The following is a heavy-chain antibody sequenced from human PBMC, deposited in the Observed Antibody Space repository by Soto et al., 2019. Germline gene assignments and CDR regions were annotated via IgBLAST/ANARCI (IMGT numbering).Heavy chain of an antibody. J-gene: IGHJ6*02. Sequence: SETLSLTCTVSGGSVSSSSYYWGWIRQPPGKGLEWIGSIYYSGSTYYNPSLKSRVTISVDTSKNQFSLKLSSVTAADTAVYYCARPLWFGESAYYYYGMDVWGQGTTVTVSS. CDR3: ARPLWFGESAYYYYGMDV. CDR1: GGSVSSSSYY. CDR2: IYYSGST. D-gene: IGHD3-10*01. V-gene: IGHV4-39*01.